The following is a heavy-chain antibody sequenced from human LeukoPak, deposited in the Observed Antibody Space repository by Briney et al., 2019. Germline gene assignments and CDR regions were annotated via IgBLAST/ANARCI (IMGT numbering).Heavy chain of an antibody. CDR2: ISSSGSTI. J-gene: IGHJ6*02. CDR1: GFTSSDYY. V-gene: IGHV3-11*01. Sequence: GGSLRLSCAASGFTSSDYYMSWIRQAPGKGLEWVSYISSSGSTIYYADSVKGRFTISRDNAKKSLYLQMNSLRAEDTAVYYCARDARPDYYYYGMDVWGQGTTVTVSS. CDR3: ARDARPDYYYYGMDV.